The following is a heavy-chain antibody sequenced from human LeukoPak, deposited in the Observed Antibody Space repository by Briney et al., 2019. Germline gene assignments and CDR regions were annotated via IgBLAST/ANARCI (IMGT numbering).Heavy chain of an antibody. V-gene: IGHV4-61*01. CDR2: IYYSGST. Sequence: SDTLSLTCTVSGGSVSSGSYYWSWIRQPPGKGLEWIGYIYYSGSTNYNPSLKSRVTISVDTSKNQFSLKLSSVTAADTAVYYCARYYCSGGSCYHPGFDYWGQGTLVTVSS. CDR1: GGSVSSGSYY. CDR3: ARYYCSGGSCYHPGFDY. J-gene: IGHJ4*02. D-gene: IGHD2-15*01.